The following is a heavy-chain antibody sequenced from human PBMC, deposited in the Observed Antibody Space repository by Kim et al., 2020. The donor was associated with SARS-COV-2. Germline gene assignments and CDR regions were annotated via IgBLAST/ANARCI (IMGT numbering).Heavy chain of an antibody. V-gene: IGHV4-31*03. J-gene: IGHJ6*02. CDR3: ARDKSSSSRPYGMDV. D-gene: IGHD6-6*01. CDR2: IYYSGST. CDR1: GGSISSGGYY. Sequence: SETLSLTCTVSGGSISSGGYYWSWIRQHPGKGLEWIGYIYYSGSTYYNPSLKSRVTISVDTSKNQFSLKLSSVTAADTAVYYCARDKSSSSRPYGMDVWGQGTTVTVSS.